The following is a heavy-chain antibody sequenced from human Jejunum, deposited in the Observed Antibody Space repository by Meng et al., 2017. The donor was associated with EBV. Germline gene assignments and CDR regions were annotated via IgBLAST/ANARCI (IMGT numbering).Heavy chain of an antibody. J-gene: IGHJ4*02. CDR1: GYSMSNSNW. Sequence: QVQLQESGTGLVKPSDTLSLTCAVSGYSMSNSNWWGCIPQPPGKGLEWIGYIYYAGTTSYNPSLKSRVTMSIDTSKNHFSLKLTSVTTMDTAVYYCAKRMPGTGFDYWGQGTLVTVSS. CDR3: AKRMPGTGFDY. V-gene: IGHV4-28*01. CDR2: IYYAGTT. D-gene: IGHD1-1*01.